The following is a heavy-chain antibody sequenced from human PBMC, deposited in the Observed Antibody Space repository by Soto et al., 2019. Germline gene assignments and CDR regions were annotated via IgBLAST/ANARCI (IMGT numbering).Heavy chain of an antibody. V-gene: IGHV1-24*01. J-gene: IGHJ6*02. CDR2: FDPEDGET. CDR1: GYTLTELS. D-gene: IGHD3-10*01. CDR3: ATVMGITMVRGVIIHPALLYGMDV. Sequence: QVQLVQSGAEVKKPGASVKVSCKVSGYTLTELSMHWVRQAPGKGLEWMGGFDPEDGETIYAQKFQGRVTMTEDTSTDTAYMELSSLRSEDTAVYYCATVMGITMVRGVIIHPALLYGMDVWGQGTTVTVSS.